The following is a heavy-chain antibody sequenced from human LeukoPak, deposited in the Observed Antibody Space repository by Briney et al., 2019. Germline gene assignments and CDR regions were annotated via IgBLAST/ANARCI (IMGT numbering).Heavy chain of an antibody. CDR2: ISGSGGST. CDR1: GFTFSSYA. V-gene: IGHV3-23*01. D-gene: IGHD3-3*01. J-gene: IGHJ4*02. Sequence: PGGSLRLSCAASGFTFSSYAMSWVRQAPGKGLEWVSAISGSGGSTYYADSVKGRFTISRDNSKNTLYLQMNSLRAEDTAVYYCARVLRFLEWLSTFDYWGQGTLVTVSS. CDR3: ARVLRFLEWLSTFDY.